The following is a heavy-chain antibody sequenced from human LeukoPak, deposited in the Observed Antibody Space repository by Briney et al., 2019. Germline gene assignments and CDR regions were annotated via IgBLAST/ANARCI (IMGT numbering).Heavy chain of an antibody. D-gene: IGHD3-10*01. CDR1: GFTFSSYS. Sequence: GGSLRLSCAASGFTFSSYSMNWVRQAPGKGLEWVSYISSSSTIYYADSVKGRFTSSRDNAKNSLYLQMNSLRAEDTAVYYCARGSGSYSDYWGQGTLVTVSS. J-gene: IGHJ4*02. CDR3: ARGSGSYSDY. CDR2: ISSSSTI. V-gene: IGHV3-48*04.